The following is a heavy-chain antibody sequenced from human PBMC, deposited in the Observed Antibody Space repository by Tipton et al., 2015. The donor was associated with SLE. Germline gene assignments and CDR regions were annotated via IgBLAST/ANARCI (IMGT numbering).Heavy chain of an antibody. V-gene: IGHV4-61*01. J-gene: IGHJ4*02. Sequence: TLSLTCTVSGDSISSSTYYWTWIRQPPGKGLEWIGNIYYSGSTNYDPSLQSRVTISVDTSKNQFSLKVSSVTAADTAVYYCAGAPSGYYFDSWGQGTLVTVSS. CDR1: GDSISSSTYY. CDR2: IYYSGST. CDR3: AGAPSGYYFDS. D-gene: IGHD5-12*01.